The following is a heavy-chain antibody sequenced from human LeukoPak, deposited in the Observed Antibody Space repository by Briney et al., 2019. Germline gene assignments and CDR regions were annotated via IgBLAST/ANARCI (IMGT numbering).Heavy chain of an antibody. Sequence: QAGGSLRLSCAASGFTFSSYSMNWVRQAPGKGLEWVSYISSIDSTIYYADSVQGRFTISRDNAKNSLYLLMNSLRAEDTAVYYCARDLDGAVAFDIWGQGTMVTVSS. J-gene: IGHJ3*02. V-gene: IGHV3-48*01. CDR3: ARDLDGAVAFDI. CDR1: GFTFSSYS. CDR2: ISSIDSTI. D-gene: IGHD1-1*01.